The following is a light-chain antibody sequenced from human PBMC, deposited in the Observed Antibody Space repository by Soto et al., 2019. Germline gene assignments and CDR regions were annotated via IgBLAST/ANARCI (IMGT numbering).Light chain of an antibody. V-gene: IGLV2-14*01. CDR2: EVN. CDR1: SSDVGDYNY. Sequence: QSALIQPASVSGSPGQSITISCTGTSSDVGDYNYASWYQQHPDRVPKLIIFEVNNRPSGVSNRFSGSKSGITASLTISGLQAEDEADYYCSSYTNTRTYVFGTGTKVTVL. CDR3: SSYTNTRTYV. J-gene: IGLJ1*01.